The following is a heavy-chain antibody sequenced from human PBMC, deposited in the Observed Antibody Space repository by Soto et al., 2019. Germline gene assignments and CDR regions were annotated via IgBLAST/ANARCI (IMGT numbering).Heavy chain of an antibody. V-gene: IGHV3-30*18. CDR1: GFTFSSYG. J-gene: IGHJ4*02. CDR2: ISYDGSNK. Sequence: GGSLRLSCAASGFTFSSYGMHWVRQAPGKGLEWVAVISYDGSNKYYADSVKGRFTISRDNSKSTLYLQMNSLRAEDTAVYYCAKGVGWLYDSSGYLDYRGQGTPVTVSS. CDR3: AKGVGWLYDSSGYLDY. D-gene: IGHD3-22*01.